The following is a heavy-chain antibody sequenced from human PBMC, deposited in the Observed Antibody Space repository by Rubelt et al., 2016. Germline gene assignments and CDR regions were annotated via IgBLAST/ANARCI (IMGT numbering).Heavy chain of an antibody. CDR2: IYYSGST. CDR1: GGSISSYY. V-gene: IGHV4-59*08. CDR3: ARHTGIAVAGPIDY. J-gene: IGHJ4*02. D-gene: IGHD6-19*01. Sequence: QVQLQESGPGLVKPSETLSLTRTVSGGSISSYYWSWIRQPPGKGLEWIGYIYYSGSTNYNPSLRSRVTISVDTSKNQSSLKLSSVTAADTAVYYCARHTGIAVAGPIDYWGQGTLVTVSS.